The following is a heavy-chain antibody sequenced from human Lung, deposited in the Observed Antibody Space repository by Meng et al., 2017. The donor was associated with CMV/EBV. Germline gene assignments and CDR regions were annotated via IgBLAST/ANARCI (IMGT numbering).Heavy chain of an antibody. D-gene: IGHD4-11*01. CDR2: INPSGST. CDR1: GGSFSGYY. J-gene: IGHJ4*02. Sequence: LRLSCAVYGGSFSGYYWSWIRQPPGKGLEWIGEINPSGSTNYNPSLKSRVTISVDTSKNQFSLRLSSVTAADTALYYCARGILPQRGSTVPTPDYWGQGTLVTVSS. V-gene: IGHV4-34*01. CDR3: ARGILPQRGSTVPTPDY.